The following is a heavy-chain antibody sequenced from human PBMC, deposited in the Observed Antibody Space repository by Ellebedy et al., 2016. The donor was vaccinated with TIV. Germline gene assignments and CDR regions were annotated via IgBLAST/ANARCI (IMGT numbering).Heavy chain of an antibody. CDR3: ARDNSNYVTDY. D-gene: IGHD4-11*01. CDR1: GGTFSSYA. V-gene: IGHV1-69*13. CDR2: IIPIFGTA. Sequence: SVKVSCXASGGTFSSYAISWVRQAPGQGLEWMGGIIPIFGTANYAQKFQGRVTITADESTSTAYMELSRLRSDDTAVYYCARDNSNYVTDYWGQGTLVTVSS. J-gene: IGHJ4*02.